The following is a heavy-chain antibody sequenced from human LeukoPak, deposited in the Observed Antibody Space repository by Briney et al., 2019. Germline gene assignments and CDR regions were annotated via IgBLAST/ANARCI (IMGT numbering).Heavy chain of an antibody. V-gene: IGHV1-69*13. J-gene: IGHJ3*02. CDR2: IIPIFGTA. D-gene: IGHD5-24*01. Sequence: ASVKVSCKASGGTFSSYAISWVRQAPGQGLEWMGGIIPIFGTANYAQKFQGRVTITADESTSTAYMELSSLRSEDTAVYYCARETRLQGAFDIWGQGTMVTVPS. CDR3: ARETRLQGAFDI. CDR1: GGTFSSYA.